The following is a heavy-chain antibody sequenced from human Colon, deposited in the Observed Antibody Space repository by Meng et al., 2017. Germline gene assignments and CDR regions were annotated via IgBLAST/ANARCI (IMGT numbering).Heavy chain of an antibody. D-gene: IGHD3-10*01. J-gene: IGHJ4*02. CDR1: GGSISSGDSY. V-gene: IGHV4-30-4*01. CDR3: ATASGDY. Sequence: QVQLQESGPGLVKPSQTLSLTCSVSGGSISSGDSYWSWIRQPPGKGLEWIGYIYYSGSTYYNPSLRSRITISVDTSKNQFSLRLNSVTAADTAVYYCATASGDYWGQGTLVTVSS. CDR2: IYYSGST.